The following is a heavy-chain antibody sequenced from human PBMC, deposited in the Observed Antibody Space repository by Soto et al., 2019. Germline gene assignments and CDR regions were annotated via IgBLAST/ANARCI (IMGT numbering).Heavy chain of an antibody. J-gene: IGHJ6*02. D-gene: IGHD3-3*01. CDR1: GFTFSSYG. CDR3: ARAGGFLEWLLDYYYYGMDV. Sequence: GGSLRLSCAASGFTFSSYGMHWVRQAPGKGLEWVAVIWYDGSNKYYADSVKGRFTISRDNSKNTLYLQMNSLRAEDTAVYYCARAGGFLEWLLDYYYYGMDVWGQGTTVTVSS. CDR2: IWYDGSNK. V-gene: IGHV3-33*01.